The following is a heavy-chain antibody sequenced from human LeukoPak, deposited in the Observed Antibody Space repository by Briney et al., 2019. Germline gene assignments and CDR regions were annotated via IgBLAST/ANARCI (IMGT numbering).Heavy chain of an antibody. CDR3: AREPGIGYAFDI. CDR1: GFTFASSW. CDR2: IKEDGSEK. D-gene: IGHD3-10*01. V-gene: IGHV3-7*01. Sequence: GGTLRLSCVVSGFTFASSWMTWVRQAPGKGLELVANIKEDGSEKHYVDSVKGRFTISRDNAKNSLYLQMNSLRAEDTAVYYCAREPGIGYAFDIWGQGTMVTVSS. J-gene: IGHJ3*02.